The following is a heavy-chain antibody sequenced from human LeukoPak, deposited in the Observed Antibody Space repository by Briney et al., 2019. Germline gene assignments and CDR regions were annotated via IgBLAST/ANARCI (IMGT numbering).Heavy chain of an antibody. CDR3: VTSPDYADWFDP. CDR2: ISAYNGNT. Sequence: ASVKVSCKASGYTFTSYGISWVRQAPGQGLEWMGWISAYNGNTNYAQKLQGRVTMTTDTSTSTAYMELSSLRSEDTAVYYCVTSPDYADWFDPWGQGTLVTVSS. J-gene: IGHJ5*02. D-gene: IGHD3-16*01. CDR1: GYTFTSYG. V-gene: IGHV1-18*01.